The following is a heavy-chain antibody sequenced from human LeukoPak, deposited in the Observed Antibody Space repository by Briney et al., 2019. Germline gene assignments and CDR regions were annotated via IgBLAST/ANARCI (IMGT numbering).Heavy chain of an antibody. CDR3: AHSFNPSYCYDSSGYLDY. CDR2: IYWDDDK. J-gene: IGHJ4*02. Sequence: SGPTLVNPTQTLTLTCTFSGFSLSTSGVGVGWIRQPPGKALEWLALIYWDDDKRYSPSLESRLTITKDTSKNQVVLTMTNMDPVDTATYYCAHSFNPSYCYDSSGYLDYWGQGTLVTVSS. CDR1: GFSLSTSGVG. V-gene: IGHV2-5*02. D-gene: IGHD3-22*01.